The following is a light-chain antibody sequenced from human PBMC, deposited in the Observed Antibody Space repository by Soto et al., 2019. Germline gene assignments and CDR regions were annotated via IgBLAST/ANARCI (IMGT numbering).Light chain of an antibody. Sequence: DIVMTQSPDSLTVSLGERSTVNCKSSQSILYSSNNKNYLAWYQQKIGQPPKLIISWASTRESGVPDRFSGRGSGTDFTLTISRLQAEDVAVYYCQQYYDPPLTFGGGTKVEI. CDR2: WAS. CDR1: QSILYSSNNKNY. V-gene: IGKV4-1*01. J-gene: IGKJ4*01. CDR3: QQYYDPPLT.